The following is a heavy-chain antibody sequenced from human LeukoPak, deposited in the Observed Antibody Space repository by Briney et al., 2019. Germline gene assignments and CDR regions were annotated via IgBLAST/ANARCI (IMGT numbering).Heavy chain of an antibody. CDR1: DDSITMYY. CDR2: VDHTGST. V-gene: IGHV4-59*12. J-gene: IGHJ4*02. D-gene: IGHD6-19*01. Sequence: SETLSLTCSVSDDSITMYYWTWIRQPPGKGLEWIGYVDHTGSTNFNPSLNGRVSISRDTTKNLFSLRLSSVTAADTAMYYCARGTLYSGWSYYFDYWGQGSLVTVSS. CDR3: ARGTLYSGWSYYFDY.